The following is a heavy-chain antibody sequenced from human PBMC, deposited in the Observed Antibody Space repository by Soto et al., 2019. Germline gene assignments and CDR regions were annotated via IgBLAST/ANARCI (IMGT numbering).Heavy chain of an antibody. D-gene: IGHD3-22*01. CDR1: GFTFSSYS. J-gene: IGHJ4*02. Sequence: EVQLVESGGGLVKPGGSLRLSCAASGFTFSSYSMNWVRQAPGKGLEWVSSISSSSSYIYYADSVKGRFTISRDNAKNSLYMQMNSLRAEDTAVYYCARVRADYDDSSGPLSWGQGTLVTVSS. CDR3: ARVRADYDDSSGPLS. V-gene: IGHV3-21*01. CDR2: ISSSSSYI.